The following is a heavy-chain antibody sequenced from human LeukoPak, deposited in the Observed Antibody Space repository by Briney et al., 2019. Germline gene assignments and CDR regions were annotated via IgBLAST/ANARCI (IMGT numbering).Heavy chain of an antibody. Sequence: SETLSLTCTVSGGSISSYYWSWIRQPAGKGLEWIGRIYTSGSTNYNPSLKSRVTMSVDTSKNQFSLKLSSVTAADTAVYYCARTTLDTKGYYFDYWGQGTLVTVSS. J-gene: IGHJ4*02. V-gene: IGHV4-4*07. CDR3: ARTTLDTKGYYFDY. CDR1: GGSISSYY. CDR2: IYTSGST. D-gene: IGHD5-18*01.